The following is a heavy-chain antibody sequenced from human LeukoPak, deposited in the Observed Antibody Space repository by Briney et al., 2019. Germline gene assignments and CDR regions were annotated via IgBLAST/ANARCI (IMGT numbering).Heavy chain of an antibody. D-gene: IGHD1-7*01. J-gene: IGHJ4*02. CDR1: GYTFTSYG. CDR3: ATGITGTTTPFDY. Sequence: ASVKVSCKASGYTFTSYGISWVRQAPGQGLEWMGWISAYNGNTNYAQKLQGRVTMTEDTSTDTAYMELSSLRSEDTAVYYCATGITGTTTPFDYWGQGTLVTVSS. CDR2: ISAYNGNT. V-gene: IGHV1-18*01.